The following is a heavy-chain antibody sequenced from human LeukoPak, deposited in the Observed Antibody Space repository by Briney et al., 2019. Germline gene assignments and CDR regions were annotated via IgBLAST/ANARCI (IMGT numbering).Heavy chain of an antibody. Sequence: GASVKVSCKASGYTFTSYDINWVRQATGQGLEWMGWMNPNSGNTGYAQKFQGRVTITRNTSISTAYMELSSLRSEDTAVYYCAKAIHSSSSGVVDYWGQGTLVTVSS. V-gene: IGHV1-8*03. J-gene: IGHJ4*02. CDR2: MNPNSGNT. CDR3: AKAIHSSSSGVVDY. CDR1: GYTFTSYD. D-gene: IGHD6-6*01.